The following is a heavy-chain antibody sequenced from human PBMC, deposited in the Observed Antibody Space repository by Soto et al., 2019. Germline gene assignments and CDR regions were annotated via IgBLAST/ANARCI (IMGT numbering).Heavy chain of an antibody. D-gene: IGHD2-8*01. CDR1: GFTFDNAW. CDR3: TTDRGHMYDFDY. Sequence: EVQLVEPGGGLVKPGGSLRLSCAASGFTFDNAWMSWVRQAPGKGLEWVGRIKSKTDGGTADYAAPVKGRFTISRDDSTNTLFLQMNSLKTEDTAVYYCTTDRGHMYDFDYCGQGTLVPVSS. J-gene: IGHJ4*02. V-gene: IGHV3-15*01. CDR2: IKSKTDGGTA.